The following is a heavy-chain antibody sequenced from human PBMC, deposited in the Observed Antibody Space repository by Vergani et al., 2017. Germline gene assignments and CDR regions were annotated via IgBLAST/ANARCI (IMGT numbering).Heavy chain of an antibody. D-gene: IGHD3-10*01. CDR1: GGTFSSYA. Sequence: QVQLVQSGAEVKKPGSSVKVSCKASGGTFSSYAISWVRQAPGQGLEWMGRIIPIFGTANYAQKFQGRVTITADESTSTAYMELSSLRSEDTAVYYCARDFRGEKIYYYYYGMDVWGQGTTVTVSS. CDR2: IIPIFGTA. CDR3: ARDFRGEKIYYYYYGMDV. J-gene: IGHJ6*02. V-gene: IGHV1-69*13.